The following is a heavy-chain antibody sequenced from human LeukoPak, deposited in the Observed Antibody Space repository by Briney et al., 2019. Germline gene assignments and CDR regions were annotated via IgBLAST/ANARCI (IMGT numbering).Heavy chain of an antibody. D-gene: IGHD3-16*01. CDR2: IWYDGSNK. V-gene: IGHV3-33*01. J-gene: IGHJ6*02. Sequence: GGSLRLSCAASGFTFNTYGMHWVRQAPGKGLEWVAVIWYDGSNKYYADSVKGRFTISRDNSKNTLYLQMNSLRAEDTAMYYCARVSLGYYYYGMDVWGQGTTVTVSS. CDR3: ARVSLGYYYYGMDV. CDR1: GFTFNTYG.